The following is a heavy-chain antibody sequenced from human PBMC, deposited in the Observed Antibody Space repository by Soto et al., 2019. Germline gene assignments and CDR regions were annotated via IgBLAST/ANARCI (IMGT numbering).Heavy chain of an antibody. CDR3: ARGPMTTVTTVGDWYFDL. Sequence: QVQLVESGGGVVQPGRSLRLSCATSGFTFSSYGMHWVRQGPGKGLEWVAVIWYDGTNKYYADSVNGRFTISRDDSKNTXXLHMNSQSAEDTAGYYCARGPMTTVTTVGDWYFDLWGRGTLVTVSS. CDR1: GFTFSSYG. CDR2: IWYDGTNK. D-gene: IGHD4-17*01. V-gene: IGHV3-33*01. J-gene: IGHJ2*01.